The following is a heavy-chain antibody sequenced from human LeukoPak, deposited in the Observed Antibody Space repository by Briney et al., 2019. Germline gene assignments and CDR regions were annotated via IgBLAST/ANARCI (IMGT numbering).Heavy chain of an antibody. CDR2: IDTSDSYT. Sequence: GESLKISCKASGYSFTNYWISGVRQMPGKGLECMGNIDTSDSYTNYSPSFQGHVTISTDKSISTAYLQWSSLKASDTAMYYCARHQSGVYGLYYFDYWGQGTLVTVSS. D-gene: IGHD5/OR15-5a*01. CDR1: GYSFTNYW. CDR3: ARHQSGVYGLYYFDY. J-gene: IGHJ4*02. V-gene: IGHV5-10-1*01.